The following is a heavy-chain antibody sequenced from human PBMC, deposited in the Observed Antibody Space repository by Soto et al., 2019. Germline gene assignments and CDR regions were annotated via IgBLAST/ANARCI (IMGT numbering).Heavy chain of an antibody. Sequence: SETLSLTCTASGGSISDGYYWTWIRQHPGKGLEWIGYIYYSGSTNYNPSLKSRVTISVDTSKNQFSLKLSSVTAADTAVYYCARIAARSRFDYWGQGTLVTVSS. V-gene: IGHV4-61*08. J-gene: IGHJ4*02. CDR2: IYYSGST. CDR1: GGSISDGYY. CDR3: ARIAARSRFDY. D-gene: IGHD6-6*01.